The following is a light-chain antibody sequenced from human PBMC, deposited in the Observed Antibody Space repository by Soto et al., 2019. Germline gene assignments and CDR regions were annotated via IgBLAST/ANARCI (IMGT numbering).Light chain of an antibody. CDR3: QQRYTTRT. J-gene: IGKJ1*01. CDR2: AAS. Sequence: DIQMTQSPSSQSASVGDRVTITCRASQSISSYLNWYQQKPGKAPKLLIYAASSLQSGVPSRFSGSGSGTDFTLTISSLQPEDFATYYCQQRYTTRTFGQGTKVDIK. V-gene: IGKV1-39*01. CDR1: QSISSY.